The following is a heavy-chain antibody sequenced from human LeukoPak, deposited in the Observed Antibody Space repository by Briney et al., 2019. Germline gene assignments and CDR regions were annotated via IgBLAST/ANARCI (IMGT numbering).Heavy chain of an antibody. CDR2: IWYDGSNK. CDR1: GFIFSSYG. V-gene: IGHV3-33*01. Sequence: PGWSLRLSCAASGFIFSSYGMHWVRQAPGKGLEWVAVIWYDGSNKYYADSVKGRFTISRDNSKNTLYLQMNSLRDEDTAVYFCVRAHYVDYAYTFDYWGQGTLVTVPS. J-gene: IGHJ4*02. CDR3: VRAHYVDYAYTFDY. D-gene: IGHD3-16*01.